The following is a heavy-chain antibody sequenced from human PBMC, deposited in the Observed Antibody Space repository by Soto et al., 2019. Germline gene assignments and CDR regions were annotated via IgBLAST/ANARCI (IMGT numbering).Heavy chain of an antibody. V-gene: IGHV3-30-3*01. CDR3: ARELDWYFDL. CDR1: GFTFSSYA. CDR2: ISYDGSNK. J-gene: IGHJ2*01. Sequence: QVQLVESGGGVVQPGRSLRLSCAASGFTFSSYAMHWVRQAPGKGLEWVAVISYDGSNKYYADSVKGRFTISRDNSKNTQYLQMNSLRAEDTAVYYCARELDWYFDLWGRGALVTVCS.